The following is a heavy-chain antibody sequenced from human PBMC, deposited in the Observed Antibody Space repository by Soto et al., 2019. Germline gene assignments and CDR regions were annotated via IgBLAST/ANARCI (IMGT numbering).Heavy chain of an antibody. D-gene: IGHD2-15*01. J-gene: IGHJ6*02. Sequence: QVQLQESGPGLVKPSQTLSLTCTVSGGPISSGGYYWSWIRQHPGKGLEWIGYIYYSGSTYYNPSLKSRVTISVDTSKNQFSLKLSSVTAADTAVYYCAGSHCSGGSCYSHYYYGMDVWGQGTTVTVSS. CDR1: GGPISSGGYY. V-gene: IGHV4-31*03. CDR3: AGSHCSGGSCYSHYYYGMDV. CDR2: IYYSGST.